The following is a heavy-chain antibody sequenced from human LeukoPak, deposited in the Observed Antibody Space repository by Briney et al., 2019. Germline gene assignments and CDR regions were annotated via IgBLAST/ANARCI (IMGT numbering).Heavy chain of an antibody. Sequence: GGSLRLSCAASGFSFSTYGMHWVRQVPGKGLEWVAVISYDGSNKFYTDSVKGRFTISRDNSKNTLFLQMNSLRAEDTALYYCSYGASGGNSYFFDYWGQGTLVTVSS. V-gene: IGHV3-30*03. CDR1: GFSFSTYG. J-gene: IGHJ4*01. CDR2: ISYDGSNK. CDR3: SYGASGGNSYFFDY. D-gene: IGHD4-23*01.